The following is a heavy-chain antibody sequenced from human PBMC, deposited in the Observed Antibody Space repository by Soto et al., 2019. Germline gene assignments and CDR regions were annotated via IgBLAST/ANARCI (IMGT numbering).Heavy chain of an antibody. CDR3: ARSHIVPRLFMYPYDY. D-gene: IGHD6-6*01. V-gene: IGHV4-39*01. Sequence: TSEPLSLTCTVSGAFVRSRSFYCGWPRHPPATGLESVAYIYYDGSTYYNPSLKSRVTISVDTSKNQFSLKLSSVTAADTAVYYCARSHIVPRLFMYPYDYWGQGSLVTVSS. CDR1: GAFVRSRSFY. CDR2: IYYDGST. J-gene: IGHJ4*02.